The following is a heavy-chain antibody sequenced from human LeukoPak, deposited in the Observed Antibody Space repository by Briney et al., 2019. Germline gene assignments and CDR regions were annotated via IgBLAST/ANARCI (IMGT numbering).Heavy chain of an antibody. CDR3: AGDYDILTGFDP. CDR1: GFTFSSYA. D-gene: IGHD3-9*01. Sequence: GGSLRLSCAASGFTFSSYAMSWVRQAPGKGLEWVSAISGSGGSTYYADSVKGRFTISRDNSKNTLYLQMNSLRAEDTAVYYCAGDYDILTGFDPWGQGTLVTVSS. V-gene: IGHV3-23*01. J-gene: IGHJ5*02. CDR2: ISGSGGST.